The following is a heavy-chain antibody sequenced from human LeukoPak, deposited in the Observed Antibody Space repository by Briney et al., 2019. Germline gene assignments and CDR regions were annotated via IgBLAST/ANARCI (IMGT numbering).Heavy chain of an antibody. D-gene: IGHD6-13*01. CDR3: ARAWGGSWYASWFDP. J-gene: IGHJ5*02. CDR1: GGSFSGYY. V-gene: IGHV4-34*01. Sequence: PSETLSLTCAVYGGSFSGYYWSWIRQPPGKGPEWIGEINHSGSTNYNPSLKSRVTISVDTSKNQFSLKLSSVTAADTAVYYCARAWGGSWYASWFDPWGQGTLVTVSS. CDR2: INHSGST.